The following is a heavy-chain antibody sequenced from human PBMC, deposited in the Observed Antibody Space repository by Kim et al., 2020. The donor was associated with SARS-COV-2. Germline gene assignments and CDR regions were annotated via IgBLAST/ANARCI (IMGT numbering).Heavy chain of an antibody. D-gene: IGHD1-26*01. CDR2: VYHTGNT. V-gene: IGHV4-59*01. J-gene: IGHJ5*02. Sequence: SETLSLICSVSGDSIRSYYWTWIRQPPGKRLEWIGYVYHTGNTNYNPSLRGRVTISLDTSKRQFSLTLTSVTAADTAVYYCASSGVGAVGWFDPWGQGTLVTVSS. CDR1: GDSIRSYY. CDR3: ASSGVGAVGWFDP.